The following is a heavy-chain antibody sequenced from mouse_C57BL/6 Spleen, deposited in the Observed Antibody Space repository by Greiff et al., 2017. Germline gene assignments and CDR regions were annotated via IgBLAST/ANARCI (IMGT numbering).Heavy chain of an antibody. CDR1: GYTFTSYW. D-gene: IGHD1-1*01. V-gene: IGHV1-55*01. CDR3: AREVDYYGSSYAMDY. J-gene: IGHJ4*01. CDR2: IYPGSGST. Sequence: QVQLQQSGAELVKPGASVKMSCTASGYTFTSYWITWVKQRPGQGLEWIGDIYPGSGSTNYNEKFKSKATLTVDTSSSTAYMQLSSLTFEDSEVYYCAREVDYYGSSYAMDYWGQGTSVTVSS.